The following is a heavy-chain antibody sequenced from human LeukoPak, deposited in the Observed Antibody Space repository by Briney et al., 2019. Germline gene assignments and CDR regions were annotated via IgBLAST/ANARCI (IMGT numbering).Heavy chain of an antibody. CDR1: GYTFTGYY. D-gene: IGHD1-1*01. CDR3: ARMRGLEDY. J-gene: IGHJ4*02. Sequence: ASVKVSCKASGYTFTGYYMHWVRQAPGQGLEWMGWINPNSGGTNYAQKFQGRVTMTRDTAISTAYMELSSLRSDDTAVYYCARMRGLEDYWGQGTLDTVSS. V-gene: IGHV1-2*02. CDR2: INPNSGGT.